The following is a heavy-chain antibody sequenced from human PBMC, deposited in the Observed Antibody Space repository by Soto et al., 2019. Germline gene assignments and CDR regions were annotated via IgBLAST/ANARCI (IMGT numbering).Heavy chain of an antibody. CDR1: GYTFTSYG. Sequence: QVQLVQSGAEVKKPGASVKVSCKASGYTFTSYGISWVRQAPGQGLEWLGWISAYNGNTNYAQKLQGRVTMTTDTSTSTAYMELRSLRSDDTAVYYCARHPAIGGYSYRGPFGYWGQGTLVTVSS. V-gene: IGHV1-18*04. D-gene: IGHD5-18*01. CDR2: ISAYNGNT. J-gene: IGHJ4*02. CDR3: ARHPAIGGYSYRGPFGY.